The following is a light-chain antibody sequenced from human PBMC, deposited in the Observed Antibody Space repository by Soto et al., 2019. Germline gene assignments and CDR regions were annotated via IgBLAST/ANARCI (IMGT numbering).Light chain of an antibody. CDR2: DVS. CDR1: QSVSNW. V-gene: IGKV1-5*01. Sequence: DSQMTQSPSTLSASVGERVTINCRASQSVSNWVAWYQQKPGKDTKLLIYDVSSLESGDPSRYSGSGSGTELIRTCSRRQPDDCATYYCQQYGSYSWTFDQGPKVEMK. J-gene: IGKJ1*01. CDR3: QQYGSYSWT.